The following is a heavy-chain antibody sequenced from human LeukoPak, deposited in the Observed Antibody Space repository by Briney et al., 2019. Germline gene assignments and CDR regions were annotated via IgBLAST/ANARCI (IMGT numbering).Heavy chain of an antibody. CDR1: GFTFSSYS. V-gene: IGHV3-21*01. CDR3: ARDSDEGEGDAFDI. Sequence: PGGSLRLSCAASGFTFSSYSMNWVRQAPGKGLEWVSSISSSSSYIYYADSVKRRFTISRDNAKNSLYLQMNSLRAEDTAVYYCARDSDEGEGDAFDIWGQGTMVTVSS. J-gene: IGHJ3*02. CDR2: ISSSSSYI.